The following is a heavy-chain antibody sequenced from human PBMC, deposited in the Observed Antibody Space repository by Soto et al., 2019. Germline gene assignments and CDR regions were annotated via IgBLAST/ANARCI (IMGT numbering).Heavy chain of an antibody. Sequence: EVQLVESGGGLVQPGGSLRLSCAASGFTLSGRSMHWVREAPGKGLVWVSGIDNAGTDSTYADSVKGRFTSSRDNAKNMLYLQRNSLRVEGTAVDYCARGWFGPDVWGKGTTVTVSS. CDR3: ARGWFGPDV. D-gene: IGHD3-10*01. CDR1: GFTLSGRS. J-gene: IGHJ6*04. CDR2: IDNAGTDS. V-gene: IGHV3-74*01.